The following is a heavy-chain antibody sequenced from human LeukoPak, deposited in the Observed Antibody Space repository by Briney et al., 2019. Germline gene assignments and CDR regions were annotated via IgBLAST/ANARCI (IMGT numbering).Heavy chain of an antibody. CDR2: ISGSGDST. D-gene: IGHD3-16*01. Sequence: GGSLRLSCAASGFTFSGYAMSWVRQASGKGLEWVSAISGSGDSTYYADSVKGRFTISRDNSKNTLYLQMSSLRAEDTAVYYCAKRGGYIATWQRTDTLDYWGQGTLVTVSS. CDR3: AKRGGYIATWQRTDTLDY. V-gene: IGHV3-23*01. CDR1: GFTFSGYA. J-gene: IGHJ4*02.